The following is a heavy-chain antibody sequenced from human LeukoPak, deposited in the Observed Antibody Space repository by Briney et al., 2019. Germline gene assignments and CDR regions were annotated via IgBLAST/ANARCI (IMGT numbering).Heavy chain of an antibody. CDR1: GFTFSSYA. J-gene: IGHJ6*03. Sequence: GGSLRLSCAASGFTFSSYAMHWVRQAPGKGLEWVSLISWDGGSTYYADSVKGRFTISRDNSKNSLYLQMNSLRAEDTALYYCAKSGSWAYYYYYMDVWGKGTTVTVSS. CDR3: AKSGSWAYYYYYMDV. D-gene: IGHD6-13*01. CDR2: ISWDGGST. V-gene: IGHV3-43D*03.